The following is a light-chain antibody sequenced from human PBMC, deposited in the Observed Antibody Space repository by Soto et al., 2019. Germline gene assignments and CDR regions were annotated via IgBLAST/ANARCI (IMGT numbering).Light chain of an antibody. J-gene: IGKJ3*01. CDR1: QGIRND. Sequence: LSASVGDRVTITCRASQGIRNDLDWFQQKPGKAPKLLIYAASNLQSGVPARFSGSGSGTDFTLTISSLQPEDFATYYCLQKYFYPFTFGPGTKVDIK. CDR2: AAS. V-gene: IGKV1-6*01. CDR3: LQKYFYPFT.